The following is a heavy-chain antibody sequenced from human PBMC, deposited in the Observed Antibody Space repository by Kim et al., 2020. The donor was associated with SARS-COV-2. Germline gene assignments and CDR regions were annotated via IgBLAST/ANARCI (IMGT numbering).Heavy chain of an antibody. V-gene: IGHV1-8*01. CDR2: MNPNSGRT. J-gene: IGHJ5*02. Sequence: ASVKVSCTASGYTFSSYDINWVRQATGQGPEWMGCMNPNSGRTGYSQKFQGRVTMTSNTSINTAYMELSSLRSEDTAVYYCARGRSRLRRISWVDPWGQGTLVTVSS. CDR1: GYTFSSYD. CDR3: ARGRSRLRRISWVDP. D-gene: IGHD4-17*01.